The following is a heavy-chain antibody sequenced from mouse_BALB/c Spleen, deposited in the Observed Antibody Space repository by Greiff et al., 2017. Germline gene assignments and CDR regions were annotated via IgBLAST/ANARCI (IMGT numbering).Heavy chain of an antibody. CDR1: GYSITSDYA. CDR3: ARTGDGYFDV. Sequence: EVMLVESGPGLVKPSQSLSLTCTVTGYSITSDYAWNWIRQFPGNKLEWMGYISYSGSTSYNPSLKSRISITRDTSKNQFFLQLNSVTTEDTATYYCARTGDGYFDVWGAGTTVTVSS. V-gene: IGHV3-2*02. J-gene: IGHJ1*01. CDR2: ISYSGST.